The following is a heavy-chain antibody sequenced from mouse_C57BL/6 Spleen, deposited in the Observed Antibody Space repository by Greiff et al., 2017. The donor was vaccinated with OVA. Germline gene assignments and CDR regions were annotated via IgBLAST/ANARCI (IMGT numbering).Heavy chain of an antibody. J-gene: IGHJ4*01. CDR2: IYPGDGDT. CDR3: ARGESNYAMDY. CDR1: GYAFSSYW. V-gene: IGHV1-80*01. Sequence: VQRVESGAELVKPGASVKISCKASGYAFSSYWMNWVKQRPGKGLEWIGQIYPGDGDTNYNGKFKGKATLTADKSSSTAYMQLSSLTSEDSAVYFCARGESNYAMDYWGQGTSVTVSS. D-gene: IGHD1-3*01.